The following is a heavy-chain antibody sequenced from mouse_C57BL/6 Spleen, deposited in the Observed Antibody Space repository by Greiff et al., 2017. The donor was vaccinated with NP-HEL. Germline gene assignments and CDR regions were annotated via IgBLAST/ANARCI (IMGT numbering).Heavy chain of an antibody. D-gene: IGHD3-2*02. CDR3: ARDGNRQLRLAY. V-gene: IGHV1-53*01. Sequence: QVQLQQPGPELVKPGASVKLSCKASGYTFTSYWMHWVKQRPGQGLAWIGNINPSNGGTNYNEKFKSKATLTVDKSYSTAYMQLSSLTAEDSAVYYCARDGNRQLRLAYWGQGTLVTVSA. CDR1: GYTFTSYW. J-gene: IGHJ3*01. CDR2: INPSNGGT.